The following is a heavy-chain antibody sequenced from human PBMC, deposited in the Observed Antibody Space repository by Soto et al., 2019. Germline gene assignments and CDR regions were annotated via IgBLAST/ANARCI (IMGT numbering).Heavy chain of an antibody. CDR1: GGSFSGWH. CDR3: ARSRTLDV. D-gene: IGHD3-10*01. Sequence: PSETLSLTCAVNGGSFSGWHWNWIRQPPGKGLEWIGEASHTGGTNYNPSLESRVTISVDRSRNQLSLKLTSVSAADTAVYYCARSRTLDVWGPGPTVTLSS. CDR2: ASHTGGT. J-gene: IGHJ6*02. V-gene: IGHV4-34*01.